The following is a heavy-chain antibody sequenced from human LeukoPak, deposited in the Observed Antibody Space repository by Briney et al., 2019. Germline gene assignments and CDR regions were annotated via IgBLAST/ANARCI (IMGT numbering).Heavy chain of an antibody. CDR2: INHSGST. Sequence: SETLSLTCAVYGGSFSGYYSSWIRQPPGKGLEWIGEINHSGSTNYNPSLTSRVTISVDTSKNQFSLKLSSVTAADTAVYYCARGDDTDTNWFDPWGQGTLVTVSS. CDR3: ARGDDTDTNWFDP. D-gene: IGHD5-18*01. V-gene: IGHV4-34*01. CDR1: GGSFSGYY. J-gene: IGHJ5*02.